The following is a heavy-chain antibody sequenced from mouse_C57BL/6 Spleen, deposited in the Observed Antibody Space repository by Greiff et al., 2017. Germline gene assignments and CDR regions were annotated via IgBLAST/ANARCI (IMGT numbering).Heavy chain of an antibody. CDR3: ARGGFPYYLDY. CDR1: GYAFTNYL. CDR2: INPGRGGT. J-gene: IGHJ2*01. D-gene: IGHD3-2*02. Sequence: LVESGAELVRPGTSVKVSCKASGYAFTNYLIEWVKQRPGQGLEWLGVINPGRGGTNYNEKFKGKATLTGDNSSSTAYMQLSSLTSEDSAVYFCARGGFPYYLDYWGQGTTLTVSS. V-gene: IGHV1-54*01.